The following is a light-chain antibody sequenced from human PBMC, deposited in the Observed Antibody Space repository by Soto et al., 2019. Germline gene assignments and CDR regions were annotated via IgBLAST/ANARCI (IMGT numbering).Light chain of an antibody. V-gene: IGLV2-14*01. CDR1: SSDVGGYNY. Sequence: QSALTQPASVSGSPGQSITISCTGTSSDVGGYNYGSCYQQHPGKAPKLMIYDVSNRTSGVSNRFSGSKSGNTASLTISGLQAEDEADYYCRSYTTSGSLVFGGGTKLTVL. CDR2: DVS. CDR3: RSYTTSGSLV. J-gene: IGLJ2*01.